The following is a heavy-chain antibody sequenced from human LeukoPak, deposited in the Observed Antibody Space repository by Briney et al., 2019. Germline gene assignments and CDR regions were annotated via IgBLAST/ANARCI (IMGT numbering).Heavy chain of an antibody. CDR2: IRRKTNNYAT. CDR1: GFTFSASA. CDR3: TRHHDITVYSYGPFDP. V-gene: IGHV3-73*01. Sequence: GGSLRLSCAASGFTFSASAMHWVRQASGKGLEWVGHIRRKTNNYATAYAASVKGRFTISRDDSKNTAYLQMNSLKTEDTAVYYCTRHHDITVYSYGPFDPWGQGTLVTVSS. D-gene: IGHD5-18*01. J-gene: IGHJ5*02.